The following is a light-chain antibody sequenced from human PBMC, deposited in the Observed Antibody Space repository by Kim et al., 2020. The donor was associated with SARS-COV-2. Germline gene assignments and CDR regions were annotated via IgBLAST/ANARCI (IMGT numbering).Light chain of an antibody. J-gene: IGLJ3*02. CDR1: SSNIGAGYD. Sequence: QSVLTQPPSVSGAPGQRVTISCTGDSSNIGAGYDVHWYQQLPGTAPKLLIYGNSNRPSGVPDRFSDSKSGTSASLAITGLQAEDEADYYCQSYDSSLSGSVFGGGTQLTVL. CDR3: QSYDSSLSGSV. V-gene: IGLV1-40*01. CDR2: GNS.